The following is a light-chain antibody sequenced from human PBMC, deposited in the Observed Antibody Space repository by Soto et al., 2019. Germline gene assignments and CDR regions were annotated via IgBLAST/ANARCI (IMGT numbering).Light chain of an antibody. Sequence: QSALTQPASVSGSPGQSIAISCTGTSSDIGDYNYVSWYQQHPGKAPKLMIFDVSNRPSGVSNRFSGSMSGNTASLTISGLQPEDEAEYYCSSYTGGSTVVFGGGTKLTVL. V-gene: IGLV2-14*01. CDR1: SSDIGDYNY. CDR3: SSYTGGSTVV. J-gene: IGLJ2*01. CDR2: DVS.